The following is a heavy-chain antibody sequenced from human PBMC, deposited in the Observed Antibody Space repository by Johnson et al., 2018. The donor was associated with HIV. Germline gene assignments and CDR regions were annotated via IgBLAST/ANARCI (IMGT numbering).Heavy chain of an antibody. V-gene: IGHV3-66*01. CDR1: GFTVSSNY. CDR3: ARACRDGYTCDVYDI. D-gene: IGHD5-24*01. Sequence: VQLVESGGGLVQPGGSLRLSCAASGFTVSSNYMSWVRQAPGKGLEWVSVIYSGGSTYYADSVKGRFTISRDNSKNTLSLQVNSLRAEDTAVYYCARACRDGYTCDVYDIWGLGTMVTVS. J-gene: IGHJ3*02. CDR2: IYSGGST.